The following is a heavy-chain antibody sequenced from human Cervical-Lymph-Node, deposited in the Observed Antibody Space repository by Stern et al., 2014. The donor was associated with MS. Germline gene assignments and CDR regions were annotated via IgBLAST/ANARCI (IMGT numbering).Heavy chain of an antibody. V-gene: IGHV5-51*01. CDR1: GYIFTNYW. CDR3: ARQRSGARFDN. J-gene: IGHJ4*02. Sequence: EVQLVQSGAEVRKPGESLKISCKSSGYIFTNYWIAWVRQMPGKGLEWMGISYPGDSDIRYNPSFQGQVTIAGDKSISTAFLQWTSLKASDSAIYYCARQRSGARFDNWGQGTRVTVSS. CDR2: SYPGDSDI. D-gene: IGHD1-26*01.